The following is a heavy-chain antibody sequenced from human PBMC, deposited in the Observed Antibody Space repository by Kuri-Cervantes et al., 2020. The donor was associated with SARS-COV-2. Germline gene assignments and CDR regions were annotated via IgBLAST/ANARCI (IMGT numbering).Heavy chain of an antibody. CDR2: INHSGST. D-gene: IGHD5-18*01. Sequence: QTLSLTCAVYGGSFSGYYWSWIRQPPGKGLEWIGEINHSGSTNYNPSLKSRVTISVDTSKNQFSLKLSSVTAADTAVYYCARGRRGYSYLAADVWGKGTTVTVSS. CDR3: ARGRRGYSYLAADV. CDR1: GGSFSGYY. V-gene: IGHV4-34*01. J-gene: IGHJ6*04.